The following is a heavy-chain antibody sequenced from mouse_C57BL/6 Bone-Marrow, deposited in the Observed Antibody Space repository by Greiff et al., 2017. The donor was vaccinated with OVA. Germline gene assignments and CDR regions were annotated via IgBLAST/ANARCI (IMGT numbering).Heavy chain of an antibody. CDR1: GFNIKDDY. J-gene: IGHJ2*01. D-gene: IGHD1-1*01. CDR3: TNYYYGSSYFFDY. Sequence: VQLQQSGAELVRPGASVKLSCTASGFNIKDDYMHWVKQRPEQGLEWIGWIDPENGDTEYASKFQGKATITADTSSNTAYLQLSSLTSEDTAVYYCTNYYYGSSYFFDYWGRGTTLTVSS. CDR2: IDPENGDT. V-gene: IGHV14-4*01.